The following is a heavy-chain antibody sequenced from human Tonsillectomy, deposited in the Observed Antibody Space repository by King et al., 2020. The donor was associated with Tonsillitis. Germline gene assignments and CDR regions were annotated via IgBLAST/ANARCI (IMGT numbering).Heavy chain of an antibody. V-gene: IGHV4-34*01. CDR2: INHSGTT. CDR3: ARGPNTLRN. D-gene: IGHD1-1*01. CDR1: GGSFSDYY. Sequence: VQLQQWGAGLLKPSETLSLTCAVYGGSFSDYYWSWIRQPPGKGLEWIGEINHSGTTNYNPSLKSRVTISVDMSKNQFSLKVNSVTAADTAVYYCARGPNTLRNGGRGTLVTVSS. J-gene: IGHJ4*02.